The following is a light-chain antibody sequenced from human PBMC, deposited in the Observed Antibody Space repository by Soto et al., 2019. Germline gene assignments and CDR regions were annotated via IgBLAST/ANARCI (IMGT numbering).Light chain of an antibody. CDR1: QGTSSY. CDR3: QQLNSYPLT. J-gene: IGKJ4*01. Sequence: DIQLTQSPSFLSASVGDRVTITCRASQGTSSYLAWNQQKPGKAPKLLIYDASTLQSGVPSRFSGSGSGTEFTLTISSLQPEDFATYYCQQLNSYPLTFGGGTKVEIK. CDR2: DAS. V-gene: IGKV1-9*01.